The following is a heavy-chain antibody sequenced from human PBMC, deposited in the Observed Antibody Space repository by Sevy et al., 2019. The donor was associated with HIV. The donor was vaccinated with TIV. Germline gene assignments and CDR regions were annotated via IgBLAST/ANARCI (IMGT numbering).Heavy chain of an antibody. CDR1: GFTFSDYS. J-gene: IGHJ1*01. CDR3: ALERLSSNVAEYFQN. Sequence: GGSLRLSCAASGFTFSDYSMHWVRQAPGKGLEWVATISEDGSNKPYADSVKGRFTLSRDNSKNSLFLQMNSLRAEDTAVYYCALERLSSNVAEYFQNWGQGTLVTVSS. V-gene: IGHV3-30-3*01. CDR2: ISEDGSNK. D-gene: IGHD1-1*01.